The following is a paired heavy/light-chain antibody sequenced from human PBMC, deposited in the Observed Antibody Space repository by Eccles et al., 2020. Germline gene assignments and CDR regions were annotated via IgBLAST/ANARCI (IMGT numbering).Heavy chain of an antibody. J-gene: IGHJ3*02. V-gene: IGHV3-74*01. CDR2: INSDGSST. Sequence: EVQLVESGGGLVQPGGSLRLSCAASGFTFSSYWMHWVRQTPGKGLVWVSRINSDGSSTNYAGSVKGRFTISRDNAKNTLYLQMNSLRAEDTAVYYCARLPAGPSASAFDIWGQGTMVTVSS. CDR3: ARLPAGPSASAFDI. CDR1: GFTFSSYW. D-gene: IGHD2-2*01.
Light chain of an antibody. CDR2: NNN. CDR3: AAWDDSLNGVV. J-gene: IGLJ2*01. Sequence: QSVLTQPPSASGTPGQRVTISCSGSSSNIGSNTVNWYQQLPGTAPKLLIYNNNQRPSGVPDRFSGSKSGTSASLAISGLQSEDEADYYCAAWDDSLNGVVFGGGTKLTVL. CDR1: SSNIGSNT. V-gene: IGLV1-44*01.